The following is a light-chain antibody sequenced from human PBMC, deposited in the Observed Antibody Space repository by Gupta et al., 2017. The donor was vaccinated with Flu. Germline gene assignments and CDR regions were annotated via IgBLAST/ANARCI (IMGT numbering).Light chain of an antibody. V-gene: IGKV3-11*01. J-gene: IGKJ2*02. CDR2: DAS. Sequence: PATLSLSPGERATLSCRASQSVSSYLAWYQQKPGQAPRLLIYDASNRATGIPARFSGSGSGTDFTLTISSLEPEDFAVYYCQQRSNWPGTFGQGTKMEIK. CDR1: QSVSSY. CDR3: QQRSNWPGT.